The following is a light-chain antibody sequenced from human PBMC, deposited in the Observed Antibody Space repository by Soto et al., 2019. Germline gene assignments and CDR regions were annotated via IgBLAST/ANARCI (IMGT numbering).Light chain of an antibody. J-gene: IGKJ1*01. Sequence: DLQMTQSPSSLSASVGDRVAITCRASQGISNYLAWYQQKPGKVPKLLVYAASTLQSGVPSRFSGSGSETDFTLTISSLQPEDVATYYCQKYNRAPQTFGQGTKVEIK. V-gene: IGKV1-27*01. CDR2: AAS. CDR1: QGISNY. CDR3: QKYNRAPQT.